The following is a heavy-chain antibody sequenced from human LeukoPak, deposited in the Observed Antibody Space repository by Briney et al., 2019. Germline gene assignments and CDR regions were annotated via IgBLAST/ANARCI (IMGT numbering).Heavy chain of an antibody. Sequence: SGTLSLTCAVSGGSISSSNWWSWVRQPPGKGLEWIGEIYHSGSTNYNPSLKSRVTISVDKSKNQFSLKLSSVTAADTAVYYCARQVTMVRGVSRRRTNWFDPWGQGTLVTVSS. D-gene: IGHD3-10*01. V-gene: IGHV4-4*02. J-gene: IGHJ5*02. CDR3: ARQVTMVRGVSRRRTNWFDP. CDR1: GGSISSSNW. CDR2: IYHSGST.